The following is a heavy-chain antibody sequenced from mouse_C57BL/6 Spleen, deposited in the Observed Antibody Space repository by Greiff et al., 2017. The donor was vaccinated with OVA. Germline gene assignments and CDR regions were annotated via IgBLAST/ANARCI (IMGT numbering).Heavy chain of an antibody. CDR2: ISDGGSYT. V-gene: IGHV5-4*03. J-gene: IGHJ3*01. Sequence: EVKLVESGGGLVKPGGSLKLSCAASGFTFSSYAMSWVRQTPEKRLEWVATISDGGSYTYYPDNVKGRFTISRDNAKNNLYLQMSHLKSEDTAMYYCARFDYDAGFAYWGQGTLVTVSA. D-gene: IGHD2-4*01. CDR1: GFTFSSYA. CDR3: ARFDYDAGFAY.